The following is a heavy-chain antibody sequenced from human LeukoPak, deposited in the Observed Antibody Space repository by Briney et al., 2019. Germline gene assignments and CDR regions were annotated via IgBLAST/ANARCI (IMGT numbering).Heavy chain of an antibody. CDR1: GYTFTGYY. J-gene: IGHJ6*02. CDR3: ARELEVVITNGVDV. V-gene: IGHV1-2*02. D-gene: IGHD3-22*01. CDR2: INPNSGGT. Sequence: RPSVKVSCKASGYTFTGYYMHWVRQAPGQGLEWMGWINPNSGGTNYARKFQGRATMTRDTSISTAYMELSRLRSDDTAVYYCARELEVVITNGVDVWGQGSTVTVSS.